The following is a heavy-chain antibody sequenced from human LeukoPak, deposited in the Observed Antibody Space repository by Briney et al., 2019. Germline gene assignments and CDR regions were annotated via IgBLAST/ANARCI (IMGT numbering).Heavy chain of an antibody. Sequence: GGSLRLSCAASGFTFSSYEMNWVRQAPGKGLEWVSYISSSGSTIYYADSVKGRFTISRDNAKNSLYLQMNSLRAEGTAVYYCARLNYDSSGGAFDIWGQGTMVTVSS. CDR1: GFTFSSYE. D-gene: IGHD3-22*01. CDR2: ISSSGSTI. CDR3: ARLNYDSSGGAFDI. J-gene: IGHJ3*02. V-gene: IGHV3-48*03.